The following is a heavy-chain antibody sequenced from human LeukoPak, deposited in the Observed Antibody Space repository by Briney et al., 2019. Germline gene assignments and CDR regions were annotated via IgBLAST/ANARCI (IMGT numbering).Heavy chain of an antibody. CDR3: AKGLLSVAGTSFDY. Sequence: PGGSLRLSCAASGFTFSSYSMNWVRQAPGKGLEWVSSISSSSSYIYYADSVKGRFTISRDNAKNSLYLQMNSLRAEDTASYYCAKGLLSVAGTSFDYWGQGTLVTVSS. J-gene: IGHJ4*02. CDR2: ISSSSSYI. D-gene: IGHD6-19*01. CDR1: GFTFSSYS. V-gene: IGHV3-21*04.